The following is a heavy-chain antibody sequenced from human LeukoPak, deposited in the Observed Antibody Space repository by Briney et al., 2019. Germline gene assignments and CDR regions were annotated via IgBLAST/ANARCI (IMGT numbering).Heavy chain of an antibody. CDR3: ARDAQRGFDYSNSLRY. V-gene: IGHV3-33*08. CDR1: QFTFSHYG. CDR2: IWSDGTNQ. D-gene: IGHD4-11*01. Sequence: GGPLTLSCVASQFTFSHYGMHWVRQAPGRGLEWVAVIWSDGTNQYYADSVKGRFTISRDDSQKTVHLQMNGLRVEDTAVYFCARDAQRGFDYSNSLRYWGQGTLVTVSS. J-gene: IGHJ4*02.